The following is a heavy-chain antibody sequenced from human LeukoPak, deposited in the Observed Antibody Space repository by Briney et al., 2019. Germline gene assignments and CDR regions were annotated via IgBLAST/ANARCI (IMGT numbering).Heavy chain of an antibody. V-gene: IGHV3-48*02. CDR3: ATTFRSDSGGR. Sequence: GGSLRLSCAASGFTFSGYTMNWVRQAPGKGLEWVSYINTGMSTVYDADSVKGRFNISRDNAKNSLFLQMNSLRDEDTAGYYCATTFRSDSGGRWGQGTLVSVSS. CDR2: INTGMSTV. D-gene: IGHD4-17*01. CDR1: GFTFSGYT. J-gene: IGHJ4*02.